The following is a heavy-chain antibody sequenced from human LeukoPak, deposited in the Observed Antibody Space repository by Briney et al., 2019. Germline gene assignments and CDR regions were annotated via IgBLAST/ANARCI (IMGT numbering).Heavy chain of an antibody. Sequence: GGSLRLSCAASGFTFSSYSMNWVRQAPGKGLEWVSSISSSNSYIYHADSVKGRFTISRDNAKNSLYLQMNSLRAEDTAVYYCARLYSSSWSLYYYYYMDVWGKGTTVTVSS. V-gene: IGHV3-21*04. CDR1: GFTFSSYS. J-gene: IGHJ6*03. D-gene: IGHD6-13*01. CDR2: ISSSNSYI. CDR3: ARLYSSSWSLYYYYYMDV.